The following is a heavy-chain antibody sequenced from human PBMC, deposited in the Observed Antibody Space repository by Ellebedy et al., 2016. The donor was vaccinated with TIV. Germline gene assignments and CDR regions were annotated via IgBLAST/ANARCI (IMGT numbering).Heavy chain of an antibody. CDR3: AKDPMTTPLGVQRAFDI. CDR1: GFTFSSYA. J-gene: IGHJ3*02. V-gene: IGHV3-30-3*01. Sequence: GESLKISXAASGFTFSSYAMHWVRQAPGKGLEWVAVISYDGSNKYYADSVKGRFTISRDNSKNTLYLQMNSLRAEDTAVYYCAKDPMTTPLGVQRAFDIWGQGTMVTVSS. D-gene: IGHD2-15*01. CDR2: ISYDGSNK.